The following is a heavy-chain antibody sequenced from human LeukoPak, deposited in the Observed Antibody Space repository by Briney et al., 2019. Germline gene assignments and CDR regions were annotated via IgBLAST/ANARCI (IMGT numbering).Heavy chain of an antibody. CDR2: INSDVSST. CDR3: ARDKGLSSSSGEFADY. Sequence: GGSLRLSCAASGFTFSSYWMHWVRQAPGKGLVWVSRINSDVSSTSYADSVKGRFTISRGNAKNTLYLQMNSLRAEDTAVYYCARDKGLSSSSGEFADYWGQGTLLTVSS. V-gene: IGHV3-74*01. CDR1: GFTFSSYW. D-gene: IGHD6-6*01. J-gene: IGHJ4*02.